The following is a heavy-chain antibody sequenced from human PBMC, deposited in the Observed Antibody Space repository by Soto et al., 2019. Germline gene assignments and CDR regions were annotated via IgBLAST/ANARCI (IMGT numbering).Heavy chain of an antibody. J-gene: IGHJ4*02. Sequence: SETLSLTCTVSGGTVSSGNYFWSWIRQPPGKGLEWIGYIYYTGSTNYNPSLKSRVTISIDTSKNQFSLRLSSVTAADTAVYYCARFGYGRWLQLTSIDYWGQGTLVTVSS. CDR1: GGTVSSGNYF. V-gene: IGHV4-61*01. CDR3: ARFGYGRWLQLTSIDY. CDR2: IYYTGST. D-gene: IGHD5-12*01.